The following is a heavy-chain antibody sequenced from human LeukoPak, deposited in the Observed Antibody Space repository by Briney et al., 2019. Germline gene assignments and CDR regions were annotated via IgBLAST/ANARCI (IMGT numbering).Heavy chain of an antibody. CDR1: GFTFSDYW. J-gene: IGHJ6*03. CDR3: ARARDRGDGYNFYFYYYMDV. V-gene: IGHV3-7*04. CDR2: IKQDGSEK. D-gene: IGHD5-24*01. Sequence: SGGSLRLSCAASGFTFSDYWMHWVRQSPGKGLEWVANIKQDGSEKSYVDSVKGRFTISRDNAKDSLYLQVSSLRAEDTAVYYCARARDRGDGYNFYFYYYMDVWGKGTTVTVSS.